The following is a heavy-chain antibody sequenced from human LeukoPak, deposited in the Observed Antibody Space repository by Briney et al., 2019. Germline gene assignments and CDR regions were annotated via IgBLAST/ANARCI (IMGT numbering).Heavy chain of an antibody. CDR1: GFTFSDYW. Sequence: QTGGSLRLSCAASGFTFSDYWMSWVRQAPGQGLEWVAKINQDGREQHFVDSVKGRFTISRDNAKNSLFLQMDSLRAEDTAVYYCTGGALDYWGQGALGTVSS. CDR2: INQDGREQ. J-gene: IGHJ4*02. CDR3: TGGALDY. V-gene: IGHV3-7*04.